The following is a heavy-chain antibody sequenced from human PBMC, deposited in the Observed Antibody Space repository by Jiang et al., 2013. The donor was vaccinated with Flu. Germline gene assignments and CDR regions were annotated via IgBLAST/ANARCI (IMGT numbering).Heavy chain of an antibody. D-gene: IGHD6-13*01. CDR3: ARSWGLEQHPDYYYYNGMDV. CDR2: ISSSGSTI. CDR1: GFTFSSYE. Sequence: SCAASGFTFSSYEMNWVRQAPGKGLEWVSSISSSGSTIYYADSVKGRFTISRDNAKNSLYLQMNSLRVEDTAVYYCARSWGLEQHPDYYYYNGMDVWGQGTTVTVSS. J-gene: IGHJ6*02. V-gene: IGHV3-48*03.